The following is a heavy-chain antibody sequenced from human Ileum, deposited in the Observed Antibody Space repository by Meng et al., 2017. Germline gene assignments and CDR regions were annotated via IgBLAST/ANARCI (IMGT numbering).Heavy chain of an antibody. CDR1: GASISTSNL. Sequence: QVQLQGSGPGLVKPSGTLSLPAAVSGASISTSNLWNWVRQPPGKGLEWIGEIHHSGTTNYNPSLKSRVTISLDKSKNQFSLELRSVTAADTAVYYCARHDYGDPTAAFDYWGQGTLVTVSS. J-gene: IGHJ4*02. V-gene: IGHV4-4*02. CDR3: ARHDYGDPTAAFDY. CDR2: IHHSGTT. D-gene: IGHD4-17*01.